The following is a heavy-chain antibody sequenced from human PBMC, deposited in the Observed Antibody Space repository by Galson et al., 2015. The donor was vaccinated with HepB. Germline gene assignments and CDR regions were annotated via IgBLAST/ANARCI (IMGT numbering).Heavy chain of an antibody. D-gene: IGHD3-10*01. CDR1: GYTFTSYD. CDR2: MNPNSGNT. Sequence: SVKVSCKASGYTFTSYDINWVRQAPGQGLEWMGWMNPNSGNTGYAQKFQGRVTMTRNTSISTAYMELSSLRSEDTAVYYCARGVGEMSDKQPRTGRDRWFDPWGQGTLVTVSS. V-gene: IGHV1-8*01. CDR3: ARGVGEMSDKQPRTGRDRWFDP. J-gene: IGHJ5*02.